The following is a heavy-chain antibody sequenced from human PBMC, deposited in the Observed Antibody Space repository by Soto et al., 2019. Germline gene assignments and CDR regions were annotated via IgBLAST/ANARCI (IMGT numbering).Heavy chain of an antibody. J-gene: IGHJ6*02. CDR1: GDSVSSNSAA. V-gene: IGHV6-1*01. CDR3: ARDPETLLRYFDWTYYYGMDV. Sequence: QTLSLTCAISGDSVSSNSAAWNWIRQSPSRGLEWLGRTYYRSKWYNDYAVSVKSRITINPDTSKNQFSLQLNSVTPEDTAVYYCARDPETLLRYFDWTYYYGMDVWGQGTTVTVSS. CDR2: TYYRSKWYN. D-gene: IGHD3-9*01.